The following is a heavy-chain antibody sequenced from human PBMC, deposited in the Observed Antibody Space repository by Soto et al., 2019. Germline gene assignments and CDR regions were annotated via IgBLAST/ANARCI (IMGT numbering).Heavy chain of an antibody. D-gene: IGHD1-7*01. CDR2: INAGNGNT. CDR1: GYTFTTYA. J-gene: IGHJ6*02. V-gene: IGHV1-3*05. CDR3: ARGGTGTTSYYYYGMDV. Sequence: QVQLVQSGAEEKKPGASVKVSCKASGYTFTTYAMHWVRQAPGQSLEWMGWINAGNGNTKYSQKFQGRVTITSDTSASTAYRELSSLRSEDTAVYYCARGGTGTTSYYYYGMDVWGQGTTVTVSS.